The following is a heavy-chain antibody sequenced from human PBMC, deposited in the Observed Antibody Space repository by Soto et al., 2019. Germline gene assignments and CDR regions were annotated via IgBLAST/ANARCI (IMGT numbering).Heavy chain of an antibody. Sequence: GGSLRLSCAASGFTFSSYGMHWVRQAPGKGLEWVAVIWYDGSNKYYADSVKGRFTISRDNSKNTLYLQMNSLRAEDTAVYYCAREYREYQLLAYYYYGMDVWGQGTTGTVS. J-gene: IGHJ6*02. CDR1: GFTFSSYG. CDR3: AREYREYQLLAYYYYGMDV. D-gene: IGHD2-2*01. V-gene: IGHV3-33*01. CDR2: IWYDGSNK.